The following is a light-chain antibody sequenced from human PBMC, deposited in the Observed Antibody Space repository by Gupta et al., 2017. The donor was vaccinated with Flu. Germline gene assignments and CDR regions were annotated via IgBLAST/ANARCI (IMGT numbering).Light chain of an antibody. J-gene: IGKJ1*01. Sequence: VGDRVTITCRASQSISSWLAWYQQKPGKAPKLLSYKASSLESGVPSRFSGSASGTEFTLTISSLQPDDFATYYCQHYYSYSSFGPGTKVEIK. CDR2: KAS. V-gene: IGKV1-5*03. CDR1: QSISSW. CDR3: QHYYSYSS.